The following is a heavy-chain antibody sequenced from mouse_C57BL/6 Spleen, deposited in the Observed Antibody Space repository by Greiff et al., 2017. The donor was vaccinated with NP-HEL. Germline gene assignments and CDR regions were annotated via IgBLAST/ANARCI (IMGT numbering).Heavy chain of an antibody. V-gene: IGHV14-1*01. CDR1: GFNIKDYY. CDR2: IDPEDGDT. D-gene: IGHD1-1*01. J-gene: IGHJ2*01. Sequence: VQLKQSGAELVRPGASVKLSCTASGFNIKDYYMHWVKQRPEQGLEWIGRIDPEDGDTEYAPKFQGKATMTADTSSNTAYLQLSSLTSEDTAVYYCTRNYGSSPYYFDSWGQGTTLTVSS. CDR3: TRNYGSSPYYFDS.